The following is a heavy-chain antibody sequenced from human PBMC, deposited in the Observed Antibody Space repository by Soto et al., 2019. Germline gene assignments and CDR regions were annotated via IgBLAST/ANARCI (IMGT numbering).Heavy chain of an antibody. CDR2: IYHSGST. Sequence: TLSLTCAVSGGSISSGGYSWSWIRQPPGKGLEWIGYIYHSGSTYYNPSLKSRVTISVDRSKNQFSLKLSSVTAADTAVYYCARAVHPYFEDWGQGTLVTVS. V-gene: IGHV4-30-2*01. J-gene: IGHJ4*02. CDR3: ARAVHPYFED. CDR1: GGSISSGGYS.